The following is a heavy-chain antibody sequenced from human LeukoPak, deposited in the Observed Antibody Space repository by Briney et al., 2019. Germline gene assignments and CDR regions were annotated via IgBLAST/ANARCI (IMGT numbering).Heavy chain of an antibody. V-gene: IGHV4-59*01. CDR1: GGSISSYY. Sequence: PSETLTLTCTVSGGSISSYYWSWMRQPPGKGLEWIGYIYYSGSTNYNPSLKSRVTISVDTSKNQFSLKLSSVTAADTAVYYCARDSEVDIVGAFDIWGQGTMVTVSS. CDR2: IYYSGST. CDR3: ARDSEVDIVGAFDI. J-gene: IGHJ3*02. D-gene: IGHD5-12*01.